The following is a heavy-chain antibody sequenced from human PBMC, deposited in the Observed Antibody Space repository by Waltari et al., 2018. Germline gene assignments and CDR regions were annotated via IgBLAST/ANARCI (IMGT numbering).Heavy chain of an antibody. D-gene: IGHD6-19*01. Sequence: QLQLQESGPGLVKPPETLSLTRTVAGGALSSNNYFWVWIRQPPGKGLECIVSMYYNVDSYYDPSLRSRFTIFVVSSNYQCSLKVPSGTAAGASVYYFAIILSSVVYGTAPVYICGQLTIVTVSS. J-gene: IGHJ3*02. CDR2: MYYNVDS. V-gene: IGHV4-39*01. CDR3: AIILSSVVYGTAPVYI. CDR1: GGALSSNNYF.